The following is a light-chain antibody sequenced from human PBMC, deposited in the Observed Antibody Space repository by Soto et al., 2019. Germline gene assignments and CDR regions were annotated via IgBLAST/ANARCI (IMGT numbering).Light chain of an antibody. Sequence: DIQLTQSPSFLSASVGDRVTVTCRASQGISSYLAWYQQKPGKVPELLIYAASTLQSGVPSRFSGSGSGTDFTLTISSLQSEDFAIYYCQQYNNWPWTFGQGTKVNIK. CDR1: QGISSY. CDR2: AAS. J-gene: IGKJ1*01. V-gene: IGKV1-27*01. CDR3: QQYNNWPWT.